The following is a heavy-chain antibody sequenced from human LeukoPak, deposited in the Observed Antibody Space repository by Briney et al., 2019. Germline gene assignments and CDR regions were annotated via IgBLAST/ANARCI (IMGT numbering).Heavy chain of an antibody. CDR3: ARDLVAVAAVNDY. D-gene: IGHD6-19*01. Sequence: ASVNVSCKASGYTFTGYYMHWVRQAPGQGLEWMGWINPNSGGTNYAQKFQGRVTMTRDTSISTAYMELSRLRSDDTAVYYCARDLVAVAAVNDYWGQGTLVTVSS. J-gene: IGHJ4*02. V-gene: IGHV1-2*02. CDR2: INPNSGGT. CDR1: GYTFTGYY.